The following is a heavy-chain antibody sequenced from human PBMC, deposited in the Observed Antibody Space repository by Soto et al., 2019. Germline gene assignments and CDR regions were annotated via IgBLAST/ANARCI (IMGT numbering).Heavy chain of an antibody. D-gene: IGHD6-13*01. V-gene: IGHV4-34*01. J-gene: IGHJ4*02. CDR1: GGSFSGYY. Sequence: PSETLSLTCAVYGGSFSGYYWSWIRQPPGKGLEWIGEINHSGSTNYNPSLKSRVTISVDTSKNQFSLKLSSVTAADTAVYYCARERSSWYYFDYWGQGTLVTVS. CDR2: INHSGST. CDR3: ARERSSWYYFDY.